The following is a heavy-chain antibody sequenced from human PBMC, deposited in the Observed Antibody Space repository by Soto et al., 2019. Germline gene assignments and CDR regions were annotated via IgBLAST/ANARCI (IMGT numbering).Heavy chain of an antibody. V-gene: IGHV2-5*02. Sequence: QITWKESGPTLVKPTQTLTLTCTFSGFSLSTSGVGVGWIRQPPGKALEWLAVIYWDDDKRSSSSLKSRLTITKDTSKNQVVLTMTNMDPVDTATYYCAHHPYYGLGTYSFDYWGQGILVTVSS. CDR2: IYWDDDK. D-gene: IGHD3-10*01. CDR3: AHHPYYGLGTYSFDY. J-gene: IGHJ4*02. CDR1: GFSLSTSGVG.